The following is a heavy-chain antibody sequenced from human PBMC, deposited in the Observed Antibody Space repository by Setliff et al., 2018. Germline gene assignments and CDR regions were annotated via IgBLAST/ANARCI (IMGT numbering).Heavy chain of an antibody. J-gene: IGHJ4*02. CDR2: INPNSGGT. CDR3: ARDFLGIHIDHGNALDDY. Sequence: ASVKVSCKASGYTFTGYYMHWVRQAPGQGLEWMGWINPNSGGTNYAQKFQGRVTMTRDTSISTAYMELSRLRSDDTAVYYCARDFLGIHIDHGNALDDYWGQGTLVT. D-gene: IGHD4-17*01. V-gene: IGHV1-2*02. CDR1: GYTFTGYY.